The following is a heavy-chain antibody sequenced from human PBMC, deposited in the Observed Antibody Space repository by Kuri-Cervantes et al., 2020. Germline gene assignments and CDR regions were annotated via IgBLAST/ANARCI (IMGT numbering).Heavy chain of an antibody. Sequence: GGSLRLSCEVSGFAFSSYWMHWVRQVPGKGLVWVSRINSDGSITSYADSVKGRFTISRDNAKSTLYLQMSSLRAEDTAVYYCARDAGHSYGYYYYYYGMDVWGQGTTVTVSS. CDR2: INSDGSIT. D-gene: IGHD5-18*01. J-gene: IGHJ6*02. V-gene: IGHV3-74*01. CDR1: GFAFSSYW. CDR3: ARDAGHSYGYYYYYYGMDV.